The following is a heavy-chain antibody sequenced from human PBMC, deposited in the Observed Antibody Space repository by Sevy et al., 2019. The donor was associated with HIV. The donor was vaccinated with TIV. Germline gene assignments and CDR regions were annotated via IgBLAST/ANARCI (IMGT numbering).Heavy chain of an antibody. D-gene: IGHD6-13*01. CDR1: GFTFSDHY. V-gene: IGHV3-72*01. CDR3: ATHAGIAAAGRVFDY. J-gene: IGHJ4*02. CDR2: IRNKADGYTT. Sequence: GGSLRLSCAASGFTFSDHYMEWVRQAPGKGLEWVGRIRNKADGYTTEYAASVKGRFTISSDDSKNSLYLLMNSLKTEDTAVYYCATHAGIAAAGRVFDYWGQGTLVTVSS.